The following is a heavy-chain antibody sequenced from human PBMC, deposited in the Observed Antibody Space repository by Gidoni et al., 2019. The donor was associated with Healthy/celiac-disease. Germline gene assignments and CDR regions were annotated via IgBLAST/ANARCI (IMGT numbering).Heavy chain of an antibody. Sequence: EVQLVESGGGLVQLGGPLRLSCAASGFTLSSYSMNWVRQAPGKGLEWVSYISSSSSTIYYADSVKGRFTISRDNAKNSLYLQMNSLRDEDTAVYYCASADYDILTGYYTPFDYWGQGTLVTVSS. V-gene: IGHV3-48*02. J-gene: IGHJ4*02. CDR2: ISSSSSTI. D-gene: IGHD3-9*01. CDR1: GFTLSSYS. CDR3: ASADYDILTGYYTPFDY.